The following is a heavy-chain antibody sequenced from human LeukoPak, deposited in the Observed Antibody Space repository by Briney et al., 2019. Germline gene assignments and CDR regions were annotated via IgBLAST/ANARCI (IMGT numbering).Heavy chain of an antibody. CDR3: ARDGVVRGVIIY. CDR2: ISAYNRKT. D-gene: IGHD3-10*01. J-gene: IGHJ4*02. V-gene: IGHV1-18*01. CDR1: GYTFTGYG. Sequence: ASVKVSCKASGYTFTGYGISWVRQAPGQGLEWMGWISAYNRKTNYAQNLQGRVTMTTDTSTTTAYMELRSLRSDDTAAYYCARDGVVRGVIIYWGQGTLDTVSS.